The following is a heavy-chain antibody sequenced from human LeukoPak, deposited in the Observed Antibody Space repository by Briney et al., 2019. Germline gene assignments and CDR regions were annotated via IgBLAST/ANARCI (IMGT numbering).Heavy chain of an antibody. CDR2: INDSGTI. CDR1: GGSFSNYY. J-gene: IGHJ5*02. CDR3: ARDLYSSSSKWFDP. Sequence: PSETLSLTCAVYGGSFSNYYWSWIRQSPGKGLEWIGEINDSGTINYNPSLMSRVTISVDKSKNHFSLKLSSVTAADTAVYYCARDLYSSSSKWFDPWGQGTLVTVSS. D-gene: IGHD6-6*01. V-gene: IGHV4-34*01.